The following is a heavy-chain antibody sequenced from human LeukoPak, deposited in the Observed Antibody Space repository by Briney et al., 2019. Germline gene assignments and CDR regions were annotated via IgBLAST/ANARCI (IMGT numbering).Heavy chain of an antibody. J-gene: IGHJ6*02. CDR2: ISSSSSYI. V-gene: IGHV3-21*01. CDR1: GFTFSSYS. CDR3: ARDVVYGGNSGGWYYGMDV. Sequence: SGGSLRLSCAASGFTFSSYSMNWVRQAPGKGLEWVSSISSSSSYIYYADSVKGRFTISRDNAKNSLYLQMNSLRAEDTAVYYCARDVVYGGNSGGWYYGMDVWGQGTTVTVSS. D-gene: IGHD4-23*01.